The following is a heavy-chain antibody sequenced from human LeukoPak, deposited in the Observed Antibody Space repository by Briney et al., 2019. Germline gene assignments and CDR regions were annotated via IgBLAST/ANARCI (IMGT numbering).Heavy chain of an antibody. CDR2: ISSSSSYI. J-gene: IGHJ4*02. V-gene: IGHV3-21*01. CDR3: ARSPRYSRLNRG. CDR1: GFTFSTYS. Sequence: PGGSLSLSCATSGFTFSTYSMNWVRQAPGKGLEWVSSISSSSSYIYYADSVKGRFTISRDNAKNSLYLQMNSLRAEDTALYYCARSPRYSRLNRGWGQRTLVTVSS. D-gene: IGHD6-13*01.